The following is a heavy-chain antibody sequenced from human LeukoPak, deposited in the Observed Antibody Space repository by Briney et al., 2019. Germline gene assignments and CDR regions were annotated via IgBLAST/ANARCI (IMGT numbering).Heavy chain of an antibody. Sequence: GGSLRLSCAASGFTFSSYGMHWVRKAPGKGLEWVAFIRYDGSNKYYADSVKGRFTISRDNSKNTLYLQMNSLRAEDTAVYYCAKTYYYGSGSYSNYYYYMDVWGKGTMVTVSS. CDR2: IRYDGSNK. V-gene: IGHV3-30*02. CDR1: GFTFSSYG. CDR3: AKTYYYGSGSYSNYYYYMDV. D-gene: IGHD3-10*01. J-gene: IGHJ6*03.